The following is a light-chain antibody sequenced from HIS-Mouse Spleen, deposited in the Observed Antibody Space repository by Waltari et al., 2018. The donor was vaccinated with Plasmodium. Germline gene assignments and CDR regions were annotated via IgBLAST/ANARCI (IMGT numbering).Light chain of an antibody. CDR3: QQYNNWSFT. CDR2: GAS. CDR1: QRVSSN. J-gene: IGKJ3*01. V-gene: IGKV3-15*01. Sequence: EIVMTQSPATLSVSPGERATLPCRASQRVSSNLAWYQQKPGQAPRLLIYGASTRATGNPARFSGSGSGTEFTLTISSLQSEDFAVYYCQQYNNWSFTFGPGTKVDIK.